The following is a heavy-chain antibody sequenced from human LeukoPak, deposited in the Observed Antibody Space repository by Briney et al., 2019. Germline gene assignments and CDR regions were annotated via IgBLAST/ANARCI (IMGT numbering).Heavy chain of an antibody. J-gene: IGHJ4*02. CDR3: ARVGATDPDDY. V-gene: IGHV4-30-4*01. Sequence: SETLSLTCTVSGGSISSGDYYWSWIRQPLGKGLEWIGYIYYSGSTYYNPSLKSRVTISVDTSKNQFSLKLSSVTAADTAVYYCARVGATDPDDYWGQGTLVTVSS. CDR1: GGSISSGDYY. D-gene: IGHD1-26*01. CDR2: IYYSGST.